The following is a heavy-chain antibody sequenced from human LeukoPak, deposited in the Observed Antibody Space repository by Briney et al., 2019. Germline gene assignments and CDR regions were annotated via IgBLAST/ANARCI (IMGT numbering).Heavy chain of an antibody. CDR2: IIPIFGTA. J-gene: IGHJ5*02. CDR1: GGTFSSYA. D-gene: IGHD2-2*01. Sequence: SVKVSCKPSGGTFSSYAISWVRQAPGQGLEWMGRIIPIFGTANYAQKFQGRVTITTDESTSTAYMELSSLRSEDTAVYYCAFTPLGDQLLDNWFDPWGQGTLVTVSS. CDR3: AFTPLGDQLLDNWFDP. V-gene: IGHV1-69*05.